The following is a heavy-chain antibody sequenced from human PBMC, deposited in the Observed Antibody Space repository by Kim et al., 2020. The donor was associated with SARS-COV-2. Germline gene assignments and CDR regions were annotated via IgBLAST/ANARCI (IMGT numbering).Heavy chain of an antibody. Sequence: SETLSLTCTVSGYTISSGYYCCWIRQPPGKGLEWIGSIYNSGSTYYNPSLKSRVTISVDKSKNQFSLKLSTVTDADTAVYYCARELGNTVTDNAFDIWGQGTIVTVST. CDR2: IYNSGST. CDR1: GYTISSGYY. V-gene: IGHV4-38-2*02. D-gene: IGHD4-17*01. J-gene: IGHJ3*02. CDR3: ARELGNTVTDNAFDI.